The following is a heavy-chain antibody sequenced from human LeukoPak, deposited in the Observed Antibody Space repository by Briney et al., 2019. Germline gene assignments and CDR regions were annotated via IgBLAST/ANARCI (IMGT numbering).Heavy chain of an antibody. CDR3: ARENRNYYDSSGYGPDAFDI. Sequence: GGSLRLSCAASGFTFSTYGMSWVRQAPGKGLEWVSVISGSGGSTYYADSVKGRFTISRDNSKNTLYLQMSSLRAEDTAVYYCARENRNYYDSSGYGPDAFDIWGQGTMVTVSS. CDR2: ISGSGGST. J-gene: IGHJ3*02. V-gene: IGHV3-23*01. D-gene: IGHD3-22*01. CDR1: GFTFSTYG.